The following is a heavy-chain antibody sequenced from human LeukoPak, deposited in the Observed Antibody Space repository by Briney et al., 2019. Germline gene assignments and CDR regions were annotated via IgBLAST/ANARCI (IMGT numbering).Heavy chain of an antibody. CDR3: ASGPSTTITTGF. J-gene: IGHJ4*02. CDR1: GYNFNDWY. V-gene: IGHV1-2*06. Sequence: GASVKVPCRASGYNFNDWYLHWVRQAPGQGLEWMGRINPNSGDTNYAQKFQGRVTMTRDTSINTAYMDLSRLTSDDTAVYYCASGPSTTITTGFWGQGTLVTVS. CDR2: INPNSGDT. D-gene: IGHD4-11*01.